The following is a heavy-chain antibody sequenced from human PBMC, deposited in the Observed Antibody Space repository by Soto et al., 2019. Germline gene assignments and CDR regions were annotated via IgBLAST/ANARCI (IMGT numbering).Heavy chain of an antibody. CDR1: GYTFTGYY. D-gene: IGHD6-19*01. Sequence: ASVKVSCKASGYTFTGYYMHWVRQAPGQGLEWMGWINPNSGGTNYAQKFQGWVTMTRDTSISTAYMELSRLRSDDTAVYYCARGVFRAVAVPYNWFDPWGQGTLVTVSS. CDR3: ARGVFRAVAVPYNWFDP. CDR2: INPNSGGT. J-gene: IGHJ5*02. V-gene: IGHV1-2*04.